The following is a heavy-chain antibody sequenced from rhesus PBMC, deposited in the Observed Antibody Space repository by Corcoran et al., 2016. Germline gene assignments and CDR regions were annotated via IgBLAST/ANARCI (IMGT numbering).Heavy chain of an antibody. J-gene: IGHJ4*01. CDR3: AREWWGDYYGY. CDR2: IYGSGGGT. CDR1: GGSISDDYY. D-gene: IGHD3-34*01. Sequence: QVQLQESGPGLVKPSETLSLTCAVSGGSISDDYYWCWTRQPPGKVLEWIGYIYGSGGGTNYNPSLKNRVTISIDTSKNQFSLKLSSVTAADTAVYYCAREWWGDYYGYWGQGVLVTVSS. V-gene: IGHV4-106*01.